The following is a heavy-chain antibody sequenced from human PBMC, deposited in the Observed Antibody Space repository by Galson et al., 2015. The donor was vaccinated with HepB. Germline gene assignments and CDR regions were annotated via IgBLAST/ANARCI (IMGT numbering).Heavy chain of an antibody. D-gene: IGHD3-10*01. CDR2: INPNSGGT. J-gene: IGHJ5*02. V-gene: IGHV1-2*02. CDR1: GYTFTGYY. CDR3: ARGRYGSGSYQTTPFDP. Sequence: SVKVSCKASGYTFTGYYMHWVRQAPGQGLEWMGWINPNSGGTNYAQKFQGRVTMTRDTSISTAYMELSRLRSDDTAVYYCARGRYGSGSYQTTPFDPWGQGTLLTVSS.